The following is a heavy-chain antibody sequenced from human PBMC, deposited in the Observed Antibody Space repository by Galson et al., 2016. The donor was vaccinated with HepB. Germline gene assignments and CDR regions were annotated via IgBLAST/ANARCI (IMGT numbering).Heavy chain of an antibody. CDR1: RNIRSEMI. CDR3: ATDTGRLYFGDHRGGGAY. Sequence: SVKVSCKVSRNIRSEMIIHWVRQAPERGLEWLGGFNPEDAGSIYAQGFQGRFTMTEDTSTNTAYMELSRLRREDTAVYYCATDTGRLYFGDHRGGGAYWGQGTLVAVSS. J-gene: IGHJ4*02. CDR2: FNPEDAGS. D-gene: IGHD2/OR15-2a*01. V-gene: IGHV1-24*01.